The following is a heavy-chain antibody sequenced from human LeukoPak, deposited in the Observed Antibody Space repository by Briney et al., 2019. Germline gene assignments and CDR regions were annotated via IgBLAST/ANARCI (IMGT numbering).Heavy chain of an antibody. CDR1: GGSISSSSYY. CDR2: IYYSGST. D-gene: IGHD3-10*01. CDR3: AREFGPYGSGSDGFDY. V-gene: IGHV4-39*07. Sequence: SETLSLTCTVSGGSISSSSYYWGWIRQPPGKGLEWIGSIYYSGSTYYNPSLKSRVTISVDTSENQFSLKLSSVTAADTAVYYCAREFGPYGSGSDGFDYWGQGTLVTVSS. J-gene: IGHJ4*02.